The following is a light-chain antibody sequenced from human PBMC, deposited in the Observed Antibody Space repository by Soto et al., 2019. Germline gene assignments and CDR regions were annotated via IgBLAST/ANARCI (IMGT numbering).Light chain of an antibody. V-gene: IGLV2-14*01. J-gene: IGLJ1*01. CDR1: SSDVAIYNY. Sequence: QSVLTQPASVSGSPGQSITISCTGTSSDVAIYNYVSWYQQHPGKAPKLMIYDVSYRPSGVSNRFSGSKSGNTASLTISGLQAEDEADYYCQSYDSSLSAFYVFGTGTKVTVL. CDR3: QSYDSSLSAFYV. CDR2: DVS.